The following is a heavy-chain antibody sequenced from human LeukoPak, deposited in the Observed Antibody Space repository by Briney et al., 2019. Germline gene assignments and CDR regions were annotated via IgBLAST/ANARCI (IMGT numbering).Heavy chain of an antibody. CDR1: GYTFTSYY. J-gene: IGHJ1*01. D-gene: IGHD5-24*01. Sequence: GASVKVSCKASGYTFTSYYMHWVRQAPGQGLEWMGIINPSGGSTSYAQKFQGRVTMTRDMSTSTVYMELSSLRSEDTAVYYCARENKEMATKGKGYFQHWGQGTLVTVSS. CDR3: ARENKEMATKGKGYFQH. CDR2: INPSGGST. V-gene: IGHV1-46*01.